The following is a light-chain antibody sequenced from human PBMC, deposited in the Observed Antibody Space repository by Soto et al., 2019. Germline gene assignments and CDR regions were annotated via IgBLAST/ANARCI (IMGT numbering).Light chain of an antibody. Sequence: QSLLTQPASVSGSPGQSITISCTGTSSDVGGYNYVSWYQLHPGKAPKLIIYEVSHRPSGASNHFSGYKSGNTASLTISGLQAEDEADYYCSSYTSTSTPCGFGTGTKVTVL. CDR3: SSYTSTSTPCG. CDR2: EVS. J-gene: IGLJ1*01. V-gene: IGLV2-14*01. CDR1: SSDVGGYNY.